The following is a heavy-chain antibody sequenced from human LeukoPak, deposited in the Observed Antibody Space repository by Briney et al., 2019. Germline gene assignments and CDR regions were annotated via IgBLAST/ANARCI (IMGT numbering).Heavy chain of an antibody. CDR2: IYTSGST. V-gene: IGHV4-4*07. CDR1: GGSISSYY. J-gene: IGHJ4*02. D-gene: IGHD3-9*01. Sequence: SETLSLTCTVSGGSISSYYWRWIRQPAGKGLEWIGRIYTSGSTNYNPSLKSRVTMSVDTSKNQFSLKLSSVTAADTAVYYCARETYDILTGYYKVDYWGQGTLVTVSS. CDR3: ARETYDILTGYYKVDY.